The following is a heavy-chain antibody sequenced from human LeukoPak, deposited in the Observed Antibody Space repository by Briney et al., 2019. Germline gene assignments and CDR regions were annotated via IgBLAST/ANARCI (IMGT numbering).Heavy chain of an antibody. V-gene: IGHV1-69*05. Sequence: ASVKVSCKASGGTFSSYAISWVRQAPGQGLEWMGGIIPIFGTANYAQKFQGRVTITTDESTSTAYMELSSLRSEDTAVYYCARAEGGYNPFDYWGQGTLVNVSS. J-gene: IGHJ4*02. CDR1: GGTFSSYA. CDR3: ARAEGGYNPFDY. CDR2: IIPIFGTA. D-gene: IGHD5-24*01.